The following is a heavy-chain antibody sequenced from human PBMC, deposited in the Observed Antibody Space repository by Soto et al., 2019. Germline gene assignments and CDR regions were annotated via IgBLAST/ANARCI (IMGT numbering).Heavy chain of an antibody. CDR2: INPNTGNS. J-gene: IGHJ4*02. CDR3: ARRAETNGWNGFGADKYYFDV. Sequence: XSLKFAFHASGYTFTSYGIYLERQATGQGLECMGWINPNTGNSGYAQKFQGRVTMTSDTSISTAHMELSSLRSEDTAVYYCARRAETNGWNGFGADKYYFDVWGQGTLVTVSS. CDR1: GYTFTSYG. V-gene: IGHV1-8*01. D-gene: IGHD1-1*01.